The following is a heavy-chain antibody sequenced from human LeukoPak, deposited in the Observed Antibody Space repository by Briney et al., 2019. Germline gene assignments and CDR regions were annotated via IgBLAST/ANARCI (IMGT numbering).Heavy chain of an antibody. V-gene: IGHV4-59*08. Sequence: SETLSLTCTVSGGSISSYYWSWIRQPPGNGLEWIGYIYYSGSTNYNPTLKSRVTISVDTSKNQFSLKLSSVTAADTAVYYCARHKGDSGSYYVFFDYWGQGTLVTVSS. J-gene: IGHJ4*02. D-gene: IGHD1-26*01. CDR3: ARHKGDSGSYYVFFDY. CDR2: IYYSGST. CDR1: GGSISSYY.